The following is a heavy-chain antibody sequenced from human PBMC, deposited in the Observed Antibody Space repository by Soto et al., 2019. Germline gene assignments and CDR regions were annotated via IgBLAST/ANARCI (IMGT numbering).Heavy chain of an antibody. J-gene: IGHJ2*01. CDR1: GGSFSGYY. V-gene: IGHV4-34*01. CDR2: INHGGSS. Sequence: QVHLQQWGAGLLKPSETLSLTCAVYGGSFSGYYWSWIRQPPGKGLEWIGEINHGGSSNYNPSLKSRGSMSVGTSNNQFSLKLTSVTAADTAVYYCARGRGDGYNQNWYFDLWGRGTLVTVSS. D-gene: IGHD3-10*01. CDR3: ARGRGDGYNQNWYFDL.